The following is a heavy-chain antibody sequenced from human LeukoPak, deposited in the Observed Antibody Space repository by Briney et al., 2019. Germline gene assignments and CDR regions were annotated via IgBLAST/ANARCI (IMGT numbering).Heavy chain of an antibody. Sequence: SETLSLTCIVSGGSISSGSHYWGWIRQPPGKGLEWTGSMHYSGITYYNPSLTSRVTISVDTSKNQFSLRLTSVTAADTAVYYCARYGGQSEFDYWGQGTLVTVSS. CDR2: MHYSGIT. CDR1: GGSISSGSHY. V-gene: IGHV4-39*01. CDR3: ARYGGQSEFDY. J-gene: IGHJ4*02. D-gene: IGHD4-23*01.